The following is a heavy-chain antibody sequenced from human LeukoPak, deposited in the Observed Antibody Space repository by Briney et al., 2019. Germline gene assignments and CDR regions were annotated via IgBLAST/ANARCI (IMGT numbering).Heavy chain of an antibody. Sequence: GGSLRLSCAVSGLTFSRYSLHWVRQAPGKGLEWISYITPSGNNKYYSDSVKGRFTISRDNAKNSVYLQMDSLRAEDTAVYYCARDPSTWNGYSDYWGQGTLVTVSS. CDR2: ITPSGNNK. CDR3: ARDPSTWNGYSDY. D-gene: IGHD3-3*01. V-gene: IGHV3-48*01. J-gene: IGHJ4*02. CDR1: GLTFSRYS.